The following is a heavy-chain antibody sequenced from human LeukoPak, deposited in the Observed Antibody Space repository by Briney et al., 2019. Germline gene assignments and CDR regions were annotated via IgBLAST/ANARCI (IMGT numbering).Heavy chain of an antibody. Sequence: PSETLSLTCTVSGGSISSYYWSWIRQPPGKGLELIGNIHYSGTTSYNPSLKSRVTISVDTSKSQFSLKLSSVTAADTAVYYCARLKGEASVTERFDYWGQGTLVTVSS. V-gene: IGHV4-59*08. D-gene: IGHD3-16*01. CDR2: IHYSGTT. CDR1: GGSISSYY. CDR3: ARLKGEASVTERFDY. J-gene: IGHJ4*02.